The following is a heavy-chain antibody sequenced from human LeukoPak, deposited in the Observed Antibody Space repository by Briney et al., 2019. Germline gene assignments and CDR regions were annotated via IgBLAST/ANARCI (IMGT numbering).Heavy chain of an antibody. CDR3: ARTVTSGWYPNLYYYYYMDV. CDR2: IIPIFGTA. D-gene: IGHD6-19*01. Sequence: GASVKVSCKASGGTFSSYAISWVRQAPGQGLEWMGGIIPIFGTANYAQKFQGRVTITADESTSTAYMELRSLRSDDTAIYYCARTVTSGWYPNLYYYYYMDVWGTGTTVTVSS. V-gene: IGHV1-69*13. CDR1: GGTFSSYA. J-gene: IGHJ6*03.